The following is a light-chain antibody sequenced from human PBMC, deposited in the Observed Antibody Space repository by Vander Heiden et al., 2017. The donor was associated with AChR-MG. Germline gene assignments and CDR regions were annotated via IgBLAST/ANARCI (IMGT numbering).Light chain of an antibody. CDR2: TAS. CDR1: QSISSY. V-gene: IGKV1-39*01. Sequence: DIQMTQSPSSLSASVGDRVTITCRANQSISSYVNWYQQKPGKAPNPLIYTASSLQSGVPSRFSGSGYGTDFTLTISNLQPEDFATYYCQQSYSTRYTFGQGTKVDIK. CDR3: QQSYSTRYT. J-gene: IGKJ2*01.